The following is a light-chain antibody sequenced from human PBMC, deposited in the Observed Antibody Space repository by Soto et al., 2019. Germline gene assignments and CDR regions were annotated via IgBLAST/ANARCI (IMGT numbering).Light chain of an antibody. CDR1: ARDIGAYNF. J-gene: IGLJ2*01. V-gene: IGLV2-8*01. CDR3: TSVAGSDKLI. Sequence: QSVLTQPHSASGSPGQSANISCTGAARDIGAYNFVSWYQQYPGKAPKLMIYEVYKRPSGVPDRFSGSKSGNTASLTVSWLPPEDEADYYCTSVAGSDKLIFGGGTKLTVL. CDR2: EVY.